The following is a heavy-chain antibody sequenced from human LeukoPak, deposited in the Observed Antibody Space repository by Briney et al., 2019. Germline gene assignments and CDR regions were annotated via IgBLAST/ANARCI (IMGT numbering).Heavy chain of an antibody. J-gene: IGHJ5*02. CDR3: ARDLNRYGESDP. CDR2: IYSGGST. D-gene: IGHD5-18*01. Sequence: GGSLRLSCAASGFTVSSNYMSWVRQAQGKGLEWVSVIYSGGSTYYADSVKGRFTISRDNSKNTLYLQMNSLRAEDTAVYYCARDLNRYGESDPWGQGTLVTVSS. CDR1: GFTVSSNY. V-gene: IGHV3-53*01.